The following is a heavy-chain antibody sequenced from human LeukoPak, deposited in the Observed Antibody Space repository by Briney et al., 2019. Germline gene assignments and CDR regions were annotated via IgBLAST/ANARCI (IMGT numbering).Heavy chain of an antibody. V-gene: IGHV3-20*04. D-gene: IGHD6-13*01. Sequence: GGSLRLSCAASGFTFDNYGINWVRQAPGKGLEWVSRIHWNGGRTGYADSVKGRFTISRDNAKNSLYLQMNSLRAEDTALYYCARDLAGYSSSWSLLGAFDIWGQGTMVTVSS. CDR3: ARDLAGYSSSWSLLGAFDI. J-gene: IGHJ3*02. CDR2: IHWNGGRT. CDR1: GFTFDNYG.